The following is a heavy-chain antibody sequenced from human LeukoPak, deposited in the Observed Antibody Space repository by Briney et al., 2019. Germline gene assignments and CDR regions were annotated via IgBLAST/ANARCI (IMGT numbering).Heavy chain of an antibody. CDR3: ARQREAYYYYMDV. V-gene: IGHV4-39*01. D-gene: IGHD1-26*01. J-gene: IGHJ6*03. CDR2: IYSGST. Sequence: SETLSLTCTVSGGSISSSSYYWGWIRQPPGKGLEWIGSIYSGSTYYNPSLKSRVTISVDTSKNQFSLKLSSVTAADTAVYYCARQREAYYYYMDVWGKGTAVTVSS. CDR1: GGSISSSSYY.